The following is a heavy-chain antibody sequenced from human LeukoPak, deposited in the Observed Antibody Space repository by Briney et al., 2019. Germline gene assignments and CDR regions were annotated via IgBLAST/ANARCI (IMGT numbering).Heavy chain of an antibody. CDR2: ISYDGSNK. CDR1: GFTFSSYA. Sequence: PGGSLRLSCAASGFTFSSYAMHWVRQAPGKGLGWVAVISYDGSNKYYADSVKGRFTISRDNSKNTLYLQMNSLRAEDTAVYYCARGGYCTNGVCFHLAFDIWGQGTMVTVSS. D-gene: IGHD2-8*01. V-gene: IGHV3-30-3*01. J-gene: IGHJ3*02. CDR3: ARGGYCTNGVCFHLAFDI.